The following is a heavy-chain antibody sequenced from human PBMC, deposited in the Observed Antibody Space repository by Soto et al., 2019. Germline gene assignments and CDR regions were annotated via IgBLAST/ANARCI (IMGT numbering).Heavy chain of an antibody. Sequence: QVQLQESGPGLVKPSGTLSLTCAVSGGSISSSNWWSWVRQPPGKGLEWIGEIYHSGSTNYNPSLKSRGTISVDKSQNQFSLKLSSVTAADTAVYYCASVRGGYYYAMDVWGQGTTVTVSS. V-gene: IGHV4-4*02. CDR3: ASVRGGYYYAMDV. CDR2: IYHSGST. CDR1: GGSISSSNW. D-gene: IGHD3-10*02. J-gene: IGHJ6*02.